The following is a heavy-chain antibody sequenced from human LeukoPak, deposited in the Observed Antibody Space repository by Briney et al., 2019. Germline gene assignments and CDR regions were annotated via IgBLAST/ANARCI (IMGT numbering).Heavy chain of an antibody. CDR3: ARAKPPNIVVVPAAMYYYYYMDV. V-gene: IGHV1-8*01. J-gene: IGHJ6*03. CDR1: GYTFTSYD. Sequence: ASVKVSCKASGYTFTSYDINWVRQATGQGLEWMGWMNPNSGNTGYAQKFQGRVTMTRDTSISTAYMELSRLRSDDTAVYYCARAKPPNIVVVPAAMYYYYYMDVWGKGTTVTVSS. CDR2: MNPNSGNT. D-gene: IGHD2-2*01.